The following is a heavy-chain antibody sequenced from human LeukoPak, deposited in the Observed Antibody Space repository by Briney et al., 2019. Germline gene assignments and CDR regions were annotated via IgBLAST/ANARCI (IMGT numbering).Heavy chain of an antibody. CDR2: VYYSGST. V-gene: IGHV4-39*01. Sequence: SETLSLTCTVSGDSISTKSYYWDWIRQAPGKGLEWIGSVYYSGSTYNNPSLKSRVTIFVDTSKNQFSLKLSSVTAADAAVYYCARHALRYFDFRTHHPASGIDYWGQGAQVTVSS. CDR3: ARHALRYFDFRTHHPASGIDY. CDR1: GDSISTKSYY. J-gene: IGHJ4*02. D-gene: IGHD3-9*01.